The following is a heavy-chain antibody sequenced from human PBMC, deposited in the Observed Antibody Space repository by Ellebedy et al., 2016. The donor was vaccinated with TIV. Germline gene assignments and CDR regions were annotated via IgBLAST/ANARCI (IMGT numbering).Heavy chain of an antibody. CDR3: AKSHIWSGYYYYMDV. D-gene: IGHD3-3*02. V-gene: IGHV3-30-3*02. Sequence: GESLKISXAASGFTFSSYAMHWVRQAPGKGLEWVAVISYDGSNKYYADSVKGRFTISRDNSKNTLYLQMNSLRAEDTALYYCAKSHIWSGYYYYMDVWGKGTTVTVSS. CDR2: ISYDGSNK. CDR1: GFTFSSYA. J-gene: IGHJ6*03.